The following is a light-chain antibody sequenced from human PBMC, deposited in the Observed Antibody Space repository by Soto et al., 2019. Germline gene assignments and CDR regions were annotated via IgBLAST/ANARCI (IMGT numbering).Light chain of an antibody. J-gene: IGKJ1*01. Sequence: EIVLTQSPGTLSLSPGERATLSCRASQSVSSSYLAWYQQKPGQAPRLLIYGASSRATGIPDRFSGSGSGTDFTLTISRLEHEDCAVYYCQQYGSAPVTVGQGNKVDIK. CDR1: QSVSSSY. CDR3: QQYGSAPVT. CDR2: GAS. V-gene: IGKV3-20*01.